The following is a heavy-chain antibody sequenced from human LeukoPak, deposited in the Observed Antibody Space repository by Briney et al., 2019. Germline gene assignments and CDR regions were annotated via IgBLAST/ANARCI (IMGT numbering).Heavy chain of an antibody. V-gene: IGHV4-31*11. D-gene: IGHD3-22*01. CDR1: GTSVTATNYY. CDR2: HQFSGTV. J-gene: IGHJ1*01. Sequence: SHTLSLTCEGSGTSVTATNYYWTCIRQRPGKAPEWIGHHQFSGTVYQTPSLQSRASISRDASKNNFSLRMSSLTAADKAVYFCSGGNDDSKIHHWGQGTLVAVSS. CDR3: SGGNDDSKIHH.